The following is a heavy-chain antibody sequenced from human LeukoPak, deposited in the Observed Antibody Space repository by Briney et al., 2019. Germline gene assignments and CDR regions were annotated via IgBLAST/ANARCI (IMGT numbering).Heavy chain of an antibody. J-gene: IGHJ5*02. D-gene: IGHD1-26*01. V-gene: IGHV3-30*02. CDR2: IRYDGSNK. CDR1: GFTFSSYG. Sequence: PGGSLRLSCAASGFTFSSYGMHWVRQAPGKGLEWVAFIRYDGSNKYYADSVKGRFTISRDNSKNTLYLQMNSLRAEDTAVYYCAKLGLGVPRWFDPWGQGTLVTVSS. CDR3: AKLGLGVPRWFDP.